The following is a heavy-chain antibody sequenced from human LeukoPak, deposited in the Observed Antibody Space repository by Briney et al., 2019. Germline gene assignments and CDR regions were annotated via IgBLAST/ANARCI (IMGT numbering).Heavy chain of an antibody. CDR2: IYTSGST. V-gene: IGHV4-4*07. J-gene: IGHJ3*02. CDR3: ARVTRSAQYCSSTSCYNDAFDI. Sequence: SETLSLTCTVSGGSISSYYWSWIRQPPGKGLEWIGRIYTSGSTNYNPSLKSRVTMSVDTSKNQFSLKLSSVTAADTAVYYCARVTRSAQYCSSTSCYNDAFDIWGQGTMVTVSS. D-gene: IGHD2-2*01. CDR1: GGSISSYY.